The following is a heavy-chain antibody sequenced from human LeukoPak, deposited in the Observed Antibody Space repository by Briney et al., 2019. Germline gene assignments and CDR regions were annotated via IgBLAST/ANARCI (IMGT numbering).Heavy chain of an antibody. CDR1: GGSISSSSYY. J-gene: IGHJ4*02. CDR3: ARGRPGYSGSYDY. CDR2: INHSGST. Sequence: SETLSLTCTVSGGSISSSSYYWGWIRQPPGKGLEWIGEINHSGSTNYNPSLKSRVTISVDTSKNQFSLKLSSVTAADTAVYYCARGRPGYSGSYDYWGQGTLVTVSS. V-gene: IGHV4-39*07. D-gene: IGHD1-26*01.